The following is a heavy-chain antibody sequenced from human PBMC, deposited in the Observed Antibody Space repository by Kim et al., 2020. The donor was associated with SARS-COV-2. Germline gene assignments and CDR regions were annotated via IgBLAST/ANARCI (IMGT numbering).Heavy chain of an antibody. CDR3: ARHRRTGGNFDY. Sequence: GESLKISCKASGYTLSNYWIGWVRQMPGKGLEWMGVIYPGDSDTRYSPSFQGQVTISADKSISTAYLQWSRLKASDTAMYYCARHRRTGGNFDYWGQGTLVTVSS. D-gene: IGHD3-16*01. V-gene: IGHV5-51*01. CDR1: GYTLSNYW. J-gene: IGHJ4*02. CDR2: IYPGDSDT.